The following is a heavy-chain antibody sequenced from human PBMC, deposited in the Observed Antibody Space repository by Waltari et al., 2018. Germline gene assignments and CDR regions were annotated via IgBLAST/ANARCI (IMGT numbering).Heavy chain of an antibody. D-gene: IGHD4-17*01. Sequence: QVQLHQWGAGLLKPSETLSLTCAASGGSFSGYYCSWIRQPPGKGLEWIGEINHSGSTNYNPSLKSRVTISVDTSKNQFSLKLSSVTAADTAVYYCARGPYGDLTDWGQGTLVTVSS. CDR3: ARGPYGDLTD. J-gene: IGHJ4*02. CDR1: GGSFSGYY. V-gene: IGHV4-34*01. CDR2: INHSGST.